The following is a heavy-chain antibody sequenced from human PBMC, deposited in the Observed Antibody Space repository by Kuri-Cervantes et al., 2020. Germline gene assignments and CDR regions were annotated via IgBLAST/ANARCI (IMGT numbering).Heavy chain of an antibody. Sequence: GESLKISCAASGFTFSSSWMHWVRQAPGKGLVWVSRINSDASSTRYADSVRGRFTISRDNAKNSLYLQMNSLRAEDTAVYYCAREPGIAFDIWGQETMVTVSS. V-gene: IGHV3-74*01. CDR3: AREPGIAFDI. D-gene: IGHD1-14*01. CDR1: GFTFSSSW. J-gene: IGHJ3*02. CDR2: INSDASST.